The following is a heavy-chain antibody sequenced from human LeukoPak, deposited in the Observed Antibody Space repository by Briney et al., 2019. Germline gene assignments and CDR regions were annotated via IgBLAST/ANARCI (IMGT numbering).Heavy chain of an antibody. J-gene: IGHJ6*03. CDR3: ARALTANYYYYYYYMDV. CDR2: IIPIFGTA. V-gene: IGHV1-69*13. D-gene: IGHD7-27*01. Sequence: SVKVSCKASGGTFSSYAISWVRQAPGQGVEWMGWIIPIFGTANYAQKFQGRVTITADESTSTAYMELSSLRSEDTAVYYCARALTANYYYYYYYMDVWGKGTTVTVSS. CDR1: GGTFSSYA.